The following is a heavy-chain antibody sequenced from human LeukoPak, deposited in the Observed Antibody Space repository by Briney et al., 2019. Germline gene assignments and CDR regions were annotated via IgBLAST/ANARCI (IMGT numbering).Heavy chain of an antibody. J-gene: IGHJ3*02. CDR3: ASRRVAAFDI. CDR1: GFTFSDYC. D-gene: IGHD3-3*01. Sequence: PGGSLRLSCAASGFTFSDYCMSWVRQAPGKGLEWISYISVTGSSICYADSVKGRFTISRDNAKNSLYLQMNSLRAEDTAVYYCASRRVAAFDIWGQGTMVTVSS. V-gene: IGHV3-11*04. CDR2: ISVTGSSI.